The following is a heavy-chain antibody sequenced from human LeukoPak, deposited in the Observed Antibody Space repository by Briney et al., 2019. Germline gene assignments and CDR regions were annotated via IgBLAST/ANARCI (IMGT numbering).Heavy chain of an antibody. CDR2: INPSGGST. V-gene: IGHV1-46*01. CDR3: ARFASLYSRSWYYAFDI. Sequence: ASVKVSCKASGYTFTSNDIHWVRQAPGQGLEWMGIINPSGGSTSYAQTFQGRVTMTRDTSTSTVYMELSSLRSEDTAVYYCARFASLYSRSWYYAFDIWGQGTMVTVSS. J-gene: IGHJ3*02. D-gene: IGHD6-13*01. CDR1: GYTFTSND.